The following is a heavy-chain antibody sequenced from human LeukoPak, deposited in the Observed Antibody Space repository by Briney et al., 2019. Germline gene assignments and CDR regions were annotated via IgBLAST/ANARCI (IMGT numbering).Heavy chain of an antibody. CDR2: IYYSGST. J-gene: IGHJ4*02. CDR3: ARQPVNGRDGY. V-gene: IGHV4-39*01. Sequence: PSETLSLTCTVSGGSISSSSYYWGWIRQPPGKGLEWIGSIYYSGSTYYNPSLKSRVTISVDTSKNQFSLKLSSVTAADTAVYYCARQPVNGRDGYWGQGTLVTVSS. D-gene: IGHD5-24*01. CDR1: GGSISSSSYY.